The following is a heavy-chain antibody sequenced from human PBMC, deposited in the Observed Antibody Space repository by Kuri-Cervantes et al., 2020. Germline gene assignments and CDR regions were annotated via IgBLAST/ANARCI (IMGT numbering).Heavy chain of an antibody. CDR1: GFIFSSYG. Sequence: GESLKISCAASGFIFSSYGMHWVRQAPGKGLEWVDVISYDGSNKYDADPVKGRFTISRDNAKTSLYLQTNSRRAEDTAVYYCARVGGGSFDYWGQGTLVTVSS. D-gene: IGHD3-16*01. V-gene: IGHV3-30*03. CDR3: ARVGGGSFDY. J-gene: IGHJ4*02. CDR2: ISYDGSNK.